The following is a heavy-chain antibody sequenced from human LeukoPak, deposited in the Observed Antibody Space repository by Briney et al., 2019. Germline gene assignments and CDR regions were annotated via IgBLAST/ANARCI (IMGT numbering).Heavy chain of an antibody. D-gene: IGHD6-19*01. J-gene: IGHJ4*02. CDR2: IYYSGST. CDR1: GGSISSYY. V-gene: IGHV4-59*01. CDR3: ARGVAVAGTFDY. Sequence: SETLSLTCTVSGGSISSYYWSWIRQPPGKGLEWIGYIYYSGSTNYNPSLKSRVTISADTSKNQFSLKLSSVTAADTAVYYCARGVAVAGTFDYWGQGTLVTVSS.